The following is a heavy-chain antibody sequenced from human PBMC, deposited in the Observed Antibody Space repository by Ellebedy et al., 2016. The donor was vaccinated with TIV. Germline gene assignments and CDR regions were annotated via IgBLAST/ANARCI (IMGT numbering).Heavy chain of an antibody. Sequence: GESLKISXAASGFTFSSHAMHWFRLTPGKGLDWMALISFDGTKTYYADSVRGRFTISRDNSQSTLYLQPNSLTFEDTSVYHCARGDSGYYDYWGQGTLVTVSS. J-gene: IGHJ4*02. D-gene: IGHD3-22*01. CDR2: ISFDGTKT. CDR3: ARGDSGYYDY. CDR1: GFTFSSHA. V-gene: IGHV3-30-3*01.